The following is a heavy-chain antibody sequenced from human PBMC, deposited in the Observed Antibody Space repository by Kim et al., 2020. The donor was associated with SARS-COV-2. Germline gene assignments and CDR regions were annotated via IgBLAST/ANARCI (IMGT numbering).Heavy chain of an antibody. CDR3: ARDSLTMVRGVSTRVDY. D-gene: IGHD3-10*01. CDR2: IYHSGST. Sequence: SETLSLTCAVSGGSISSSNWWSWVRQPPGKGLEWIGEIYHSGSTNYNPSLKSRVTISVDKSKNQFSLKLSSVTAADTAVYYCARDSLTMVRGVSTRVDYWGQGTLVTVSS. CDR1: GGSISSSNW. V-gene: IGHV4-4*02. J-gene: IGHJ4*02.